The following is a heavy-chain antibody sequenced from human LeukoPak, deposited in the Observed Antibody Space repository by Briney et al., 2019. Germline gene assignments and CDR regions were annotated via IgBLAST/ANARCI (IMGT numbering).Heavy chain of an antibody. V-gene: IGHV3-23*01. CDR3: AKRGLYSSTWYGFDY. J-gene: IGHJ4*02. CDR1: GFTFSNYV. Sequence: GGSLRLSCAASGFTFSNYVMTWVRQGPGKGLEWVSGISGSGGSTYYADSVKGRFTISRDNSKNTLYLQMNSLTVEDTDVYYCAKRGLYSSTWYGFDYWGQGTLVTVSS. D-gene: IGHD6-13*01. CDR2: ISGSGGST.